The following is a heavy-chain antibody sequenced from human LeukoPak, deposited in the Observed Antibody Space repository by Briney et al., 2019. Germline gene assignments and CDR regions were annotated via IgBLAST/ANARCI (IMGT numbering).Heavy chain of an antibody. CDR2: IYYSGST. Sequence: SETLSLTCTVSGGSISSYYWSWIRQPPGKGLERIGYIYYSGSTNYNPSLKSRVTISVDTSKNQFSLKLSSVTAADTAVYYCARAPGGYGSGSRGAFDIWGQGTMVTVSS. D-gene: IGHD3-10*01. V-gene: IGHV4-59*01. J-gene: IGHJ3*02. CDR1: GGSISSYY. CDR3: ARAPGGYGSGSRGAFDI.